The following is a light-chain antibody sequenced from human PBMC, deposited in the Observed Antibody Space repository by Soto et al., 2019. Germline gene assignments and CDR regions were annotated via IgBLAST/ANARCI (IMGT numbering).Light chain of an antibody. Sequence: QSVLTQPPSASGSPGQSVTVSCTGSSSDVGRYNSVFWFQQLPGKVPKLMIYEVTKRPSGVPDRFSASKSGNTASLTVSGLRAEDEADYYCASYAGSNNYVFGSGTKVTVL. V-gene: IGLV2-8*01. J-gene: IGLJ1*01. CDR2: EVT. CDR3: ASYAGSNNYV. CDR1: SSDVGRYNS.